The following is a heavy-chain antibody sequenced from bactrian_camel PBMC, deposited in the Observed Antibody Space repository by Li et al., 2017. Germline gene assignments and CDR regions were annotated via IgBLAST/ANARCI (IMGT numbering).Heavy chain of an antibody. CDR2: IATEGVTGGGRK. CDR1: GFTFSTSY. V-gene: IGHV3S40*01. CDR3: GSVSGSVE. D-gene: IGHD6*01. J-gene: IGHJ4*01. Sequence: DVQLVESGGGSVQPGGSLRLSCVASGFTFSTSYLKWVRQAPGKGLEWVSTIATEGVTGGGRKYYIDSVKGRFTISRDNAKNTLNLQLTSLKTEDTAMYYCGSVSGSVEWGQGTQVTVS.